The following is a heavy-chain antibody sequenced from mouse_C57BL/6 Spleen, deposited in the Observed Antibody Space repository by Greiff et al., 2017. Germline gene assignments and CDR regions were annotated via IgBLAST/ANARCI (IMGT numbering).Heavy chain of an antibody. V-gene: IGHV3-6*01. CDR2: ISYDGSN. Sequence: EVQLQESGPGLVKPSQSLSLTCSVTGYSITSGYYWNWIRQFPGNKLEWMGYISYDGSNNYNPSLKNRISITRDTSKNQFFLKLNSVTTEDTATYYCARGEWDGYFDVWGTGTTVTVSS. CDR3: ARGEWDGYFDV. D-gene: IGHD4-1*01. J-gene: IGHJ1*03. CDR1: GYSITSGYY.